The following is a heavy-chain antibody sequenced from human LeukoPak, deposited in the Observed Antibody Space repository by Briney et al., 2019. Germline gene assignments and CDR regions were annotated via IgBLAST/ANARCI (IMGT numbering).Heavy chain of an antibody. CDR3: ARAVAVAATLDY. CDR2: IKQDGSGK. J-gene: IGHJ4*02. CDR1: GFTFSSYW. Sequence: GGSLRLSCAASGFTFSSYWMSWVRQAPGKGLEWVANIKQDGSGKCYVGSVKGRFTISRDNAKNSLYLQMNSLRAEDTAVYYCARAVAVAATLDYWGQGTLVTVSS. V-gene: IGHV3-7*01. D-gene: IGHD2-15*01.